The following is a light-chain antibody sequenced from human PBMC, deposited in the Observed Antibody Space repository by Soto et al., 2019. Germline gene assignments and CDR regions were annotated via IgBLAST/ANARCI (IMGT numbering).Light chain of an antibody. Sequence: EIVMTQSPATLSVSPGERATLSCRGSQSVSSNLAWYQQKPGQAPRLLISGASTRATGIPARFSGSGSGTEFTLTISSLQSEDFAVYYCQQYNNWPRGTFGQGTKLEIK. CDR3: QQYNNWPRGT. CDR1: QSVSSN. V-gene: IGKV3-15*01. J-gene: IGKJ2*02. CDR2: GAS.